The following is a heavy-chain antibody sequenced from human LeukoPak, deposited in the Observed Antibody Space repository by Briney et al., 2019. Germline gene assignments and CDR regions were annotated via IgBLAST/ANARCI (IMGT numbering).Heavy chain of an antibody. CDR3: ARDLGLSYDIAPYYFDY. CDR1: GYTFTGYY. V-gene: IGHV1-2*02. Sequence: GASVKVSCKASGYTFTGYYMHWVRQAPGQGLEWMGWINPNSGGTNYAQKFQGRVTMTRDTSISTAYMELSRLRSDDTAVYYCARDLGLSYDIAPYYFDYWGQGTLVTVSS. D-gene: IGHD3-22*01. CDR2: INPNSGGT. J-gene: IGHJ4*02.